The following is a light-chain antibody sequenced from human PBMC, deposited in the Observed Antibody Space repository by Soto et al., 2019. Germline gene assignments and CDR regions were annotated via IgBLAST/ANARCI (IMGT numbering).Light chain of an antibody. V-gene: IGKV1-9*01. CDR3: QQFKIYPLT. CDR2: AAS. Sequence: IQVTHSPSSLAASVGSRVTITCRASQCISSNLAWYQKKPGKVPKLLISAASTLKSGVPSRLSGSGSGTDFTLTISSMQPEDFENSYCQQFKIYPLTFGGGTKVDIK. J-gene: IGKJ4*01. CDR1: QCISSN.